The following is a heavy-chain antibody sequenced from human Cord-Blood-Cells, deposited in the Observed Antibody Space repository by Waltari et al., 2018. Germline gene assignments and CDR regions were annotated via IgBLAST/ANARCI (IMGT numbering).Heavy chain of an antibody. V-gene: IGHV1-69*01. CDR2: IIPIFGTE. Sequence: QVQLVQSGAEVKKPGSSVKVSCKASGGTFSSYAISWVRQAPGQGLEWMGGIIPIFGTENYAQKFQGRVTITADESTSTAYMGRSSLRSEDTAVYYCAREKYNVGGIGGFDYWGQGTLVTVSS. CDR1: GGTFSSYA. J-gene: IGHJ4*02. CDR3: AREKYNVGGIGGFDY. D-gene: IGHD2-21*01.